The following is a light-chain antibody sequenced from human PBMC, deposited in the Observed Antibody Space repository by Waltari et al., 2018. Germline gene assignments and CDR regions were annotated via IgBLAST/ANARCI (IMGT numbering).Light chain of an antibody. CDR1: QSISNY. CDR2: AAS. Sequence: IQMTQSPASLSASVGDRVTITCRASQSISNYLAWYQQKPGKVPKLLIYAASTLQSGVPSRFSGSGSGTDFTLTISSLQPEDVATYYCQKYNSAPLGPGTKVDIK. J-gene: IGKJ3*01. CDR3: QKYNSAP. V-gene: IGKV1-27*01.